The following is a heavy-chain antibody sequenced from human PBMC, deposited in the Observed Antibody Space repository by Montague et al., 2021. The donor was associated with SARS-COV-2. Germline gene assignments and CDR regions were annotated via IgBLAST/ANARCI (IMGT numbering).Heavy chain of an antibody. V-gene: IGHV4-34*01. D-gene: IGHD2-15*01. J-gene: IGHJ4*02. Sequence: SETLSLTCAVDGGSFTGYSWNWIRQPPGKGLEWIGEVKHPGGTNYNPSLKSRVTISIDMSKNQFSLNLESVTAADTAVYYCASPDGSSWHRFEYWGQGTLVTVSS. CDR2: VKHPGGT. CDR1: GGSFTGYS. CDR3: ASPDGSSWHRFEY.